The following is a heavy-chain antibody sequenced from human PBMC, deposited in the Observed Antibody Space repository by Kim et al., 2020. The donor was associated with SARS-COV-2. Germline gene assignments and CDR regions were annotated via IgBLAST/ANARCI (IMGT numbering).Heavy chain of an antibody. CDR1: GGSISSGGYY. D-gene: IGHD3-10*01. CDR2: IYYSGST. CDR3: ARDPLYYYGSGSYYHHDAFDI. V-gene: IGHV4-31*03. Sequence: SETLSLTCTVSGGSISSGGYYWSWIRQHPGKGLEWIGYIYYSGSTYYNPSLKSRVTISVDTSKNQFSLKLSSVTAADTGVYYCARDPLYYYGSGSYYHHDAFDIWGQGTMVTVSS. J-gene: IGHJ3*02.